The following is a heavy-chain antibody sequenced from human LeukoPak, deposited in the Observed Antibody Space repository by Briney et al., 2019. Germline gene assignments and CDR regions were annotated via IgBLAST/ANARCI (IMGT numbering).Heavy chain of an antibody. V-gene: IGHV4-39*01. Sequence: SETLSLTCTVSGGSISSSSYYWGWIRQPPGKGLEWIGSIYYSGSTYYNPSLKSRVTISVDTSKNQFSLKLSSVTAADTAVYYCARWGTMIVVRENWFDPWGQGTLVTVSS. J-gene: IGHJ5*02. CDR3: ARWGTMIVVRENWFDP. CDR2: IYYSGST. CDR1: GGSISSSSYY. D-gene: IGHD3-22*01.